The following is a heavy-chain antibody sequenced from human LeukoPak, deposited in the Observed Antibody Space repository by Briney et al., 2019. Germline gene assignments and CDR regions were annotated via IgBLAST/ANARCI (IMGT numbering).Heavy chain of an antibody. J-gene: IGHJ4*02. V-gene: IGHV3-21*01. CDR2: ISRLSDYI. CDR3: ARDPDYYGSGTYFNHYFDH. D-gene: IGHD3-10*01. Sequence: GGSLRLSCAASGFSLSYFGMNWVRQAPGKGLEWVSSISRLSDYIYYADSVKGRFTISRDNAKNSLYLQMNRLAAEDTAVYYRARDPDYYGSGTYFNHYFDHWGQGTLVTVSS. CDR1: GFSLSYFG.